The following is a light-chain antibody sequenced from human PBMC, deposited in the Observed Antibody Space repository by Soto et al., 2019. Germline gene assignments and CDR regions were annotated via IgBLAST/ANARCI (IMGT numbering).Light chain of an antibody. CDR1: QGVRSY. CDR2: DAS. Sequence: IQLTQSPSSLSASVGSRVTITCRASQGVRSYLNWYQQKPGRAPKLLIYDASNLEAGVPSRFRGSGSGTDFTFTISRLQPEDIATYYCQQYENRPTFGQGTRLEIK. CDR3: QQYENRPT. V-gene: IGKV1-33*01. J-gene: IGKJ5*01.